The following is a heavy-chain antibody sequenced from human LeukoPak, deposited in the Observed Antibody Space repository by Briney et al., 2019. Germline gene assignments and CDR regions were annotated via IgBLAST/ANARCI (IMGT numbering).Heavy chain of an antibody. V-gene: IGHV1-8*01. CDR2: MNPNSGNT. CDR1: GYTFTSYD. J-gene: IGHJ4*02. Sequence: PRASVKVSCKASGYTFTSYDINWVRQATGQGLEWMGWMNPNSGNTGYAQKFQGRVTMTRNTSISTAYMELSSLRSEDTAVYYCARGKEWLRDFDYWGQGTLVTVSS. D-gene: IGHD5-12*01. CDR3: ARGKEWLRDFDY.